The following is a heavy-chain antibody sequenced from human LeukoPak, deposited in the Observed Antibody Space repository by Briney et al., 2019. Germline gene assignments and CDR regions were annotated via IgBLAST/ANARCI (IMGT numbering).Heavy chain of an antibody. Sequence: PGGSLSLSCAASGFTFSSYWMSWVRQAPGKGLEWVANIKQDGSEKYYVDSVKGRFTISRDNAKNSLYLQMDSLRAEDTAVYYCARWGGSSRPNDYWGQGTLVTVSS. CDR2: IKQDGSEK. D-gene: IGHD6-13*01. CDR1: GFTFSSYW. CDR3: ARWGGSSRPNDY. V-gene: IGHV3-7*01. J-gene: IGHJ4*02.